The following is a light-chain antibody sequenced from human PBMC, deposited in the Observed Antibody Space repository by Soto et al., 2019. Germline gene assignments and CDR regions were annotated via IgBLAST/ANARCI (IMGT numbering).Light chain of an antibody. CDR2: RND. Sequence: QSVLTQAPSASGTPGQRVTISCSGSSSNLGSNFVYWYQKFPGTAPKVLIYRNDQRPSGVPDRFSGSKSGTSASLAISGLRSEDEADYYCAVWDDSLNGSVAFGGGTKVTVL. J-gene: IGLJ2*01. CDR3: AVWDDSLNGSVA. V-gene: IGLV1-47*01. CDR1: SSNLGSNF.